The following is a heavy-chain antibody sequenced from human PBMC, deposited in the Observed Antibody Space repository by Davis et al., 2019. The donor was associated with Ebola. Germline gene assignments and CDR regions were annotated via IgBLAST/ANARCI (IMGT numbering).Heavy chain of an antibody. V-gene: IGHV5-51*01. D-gene: IGHD1/OR15-1a*01. CDR1: GYIFSTYW. CDR2: IYPDDSDT. Sequence: KVSCKGSGYIFSTYWIGWVRQMPGKGLEWMGLIYPDDSDTRYSPSFQGQVTFSVDKSISTAYVQWSSLKAADTAMYYCARYGTIGTAINGGTADFLVWGQGTLVTVSS. CDR3: ARYGTIGTAINGGTADFLV. J-gene: IGHJ4*02.